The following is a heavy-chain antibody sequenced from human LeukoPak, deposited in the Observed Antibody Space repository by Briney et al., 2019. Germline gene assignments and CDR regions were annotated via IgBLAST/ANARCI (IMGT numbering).Heavy chain of an antibody. D-gene: IGHD1-26*01. V-gene: IGHV1-69*04. Sequence: SVKVSCKASGGTFSSYAISWVRQAPGQGLEWMGRIIPILGIANYAQKFQGRVTITADKSTSTAYMELSSLRSEDTAVYYCARGWVGATSLGYWGQGTLVTVSS. CDR1: GGTFSSYA. CDR3: ARGWVGATSLGY. J-gene: IGHJ4*02. CDR2: IIPILGIA.